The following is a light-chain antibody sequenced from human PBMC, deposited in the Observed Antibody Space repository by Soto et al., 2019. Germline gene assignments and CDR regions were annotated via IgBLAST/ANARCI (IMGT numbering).Light chain of an antibody. CDR2: AAS. CDR1: QGISSW. Sequence: ENHITLYPSCVCAAVRDRLTPTHSASQGISSWLAWYQQKPGKAPKLLIYAASSLQSGVPSRFSGSGSGTDFTLTISSLQPDDFATYYCQQANSFPLTFGGGTKVDI. CDR3: QQANSFPLT. V-gene: IGKV1-12*01. J-gene: IGKJ4*02.